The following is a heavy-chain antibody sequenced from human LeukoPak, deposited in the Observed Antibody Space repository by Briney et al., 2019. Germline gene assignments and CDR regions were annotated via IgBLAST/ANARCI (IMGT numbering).Heavy chain of an antibody. CDR3: ASVPIGSSLSSDY. CDR1: GYTFTSYG. CDR2: ISAYNGDT. D-gene: IGHD6-6*01. J-gene: IGHJ4*02. Sequence: ASVKVSCKASGYTFTSYGISWVRQAPGQGPEWMGWISAYNGDTNYAQKLQGRVTMTTDIPTSTVYMELSSLRSEDTAVYYCASVPIGSSLSSDYWGQGTLVTVSS. V-gene: IGHV1-18*01.